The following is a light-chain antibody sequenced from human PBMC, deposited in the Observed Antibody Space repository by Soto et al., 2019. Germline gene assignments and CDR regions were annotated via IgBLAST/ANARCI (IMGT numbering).Light chain of an antibody. V-gene: IGKV3-15*01. J-gene: IGKJ2*01. CDR2: GAS. CDR1: QSVSSN. CDR3: QQSNNWPYT. Sequence: EIVMTQSPATLSVSPGERATLSCRASQSVSSNLAWYQQKPGQAPRLLFYGASTRATGIPARFSGSGSGTDFTLTISSLQSEDFAAYYCQQSNNWPYTFGQGTMLEIK.